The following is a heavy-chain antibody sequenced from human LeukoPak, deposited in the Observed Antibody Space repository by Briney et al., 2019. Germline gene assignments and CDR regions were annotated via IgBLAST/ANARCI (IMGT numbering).Heavy chain of an antibody. CDR1: GFDFSSNW. CDR3: AKAVGATKWSLPFDY. J-gene: IGHJ4*01. D-gene: IGHD1-26*01. Sequence: TGGSLRLSCAASGFDFSSNWMHWVRHAPGQGLVWVSRIKGDGISTNYADSVKGRFTISRDNSKDTLYLQMNRLRVEDTAVYYCAKAVGATKWSLPFDYWGQGTLVTVSS. CDR2: IKGDGIST. V-gene: IGHV3-74*01.